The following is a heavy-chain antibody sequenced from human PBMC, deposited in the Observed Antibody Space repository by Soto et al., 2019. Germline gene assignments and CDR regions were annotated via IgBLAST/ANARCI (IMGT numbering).Heavy chain of an antibody. CDR1: GFTFSSYG. CDR2: ISYDGSNK. Sequence: QVQLVESGGGVVQPGRSLRLSCAASGFTFSSYGMHWVRQAPGKGLEWVAVISYDGSNKYYADSVKGRFTISRDNSKNTLYLQMNSPRAEDTAVYYCAKDTRYCGDDCYAYYYYYGMDVWGQGTTVTVSS. CDR3: AKDTRYCGDDCYAYYYYYGMDV. D-gene: IGHD2-21*02. V-gene: IGHV3-30*18. J-gene: IGHJ6*02.